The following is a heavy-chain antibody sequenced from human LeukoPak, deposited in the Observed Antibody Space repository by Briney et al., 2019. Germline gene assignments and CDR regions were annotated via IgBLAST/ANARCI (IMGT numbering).Heavy chain of an antibody. Sequence: SETLSLTCAVYGGSFSGYYWSWIRQPPGKGLEWIGEINHRGGTNYNPSLKGRVTISADTSNNQFSLKLKSVTAADTAVYYCTRAGPNYYYYGLDVWGQGTTVTVSS. D-gene: IGHD3-10*01. J-gene: IGHJ6*02. CDR1: GGSFSGYY. V-gene: IGHV4-34*01. CDR3: TRAGPNYYYYGLDV. CDR2: INHRGGT.